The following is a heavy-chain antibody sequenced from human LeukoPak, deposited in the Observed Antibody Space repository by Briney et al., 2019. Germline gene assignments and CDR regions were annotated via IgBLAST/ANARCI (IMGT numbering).Heavy chain of an antibody. V-gene: IGHV3-74*01. CDR3: ASEEGGLDV. CDR1: GFTFSRYW. Sequence: PGGSLRLSCAASGFTFSRYWMHWVRQAPGKGLVWVSRIKTDGSYTSYADSVKGRFTISRDNDKSTLFLQMNGLRGEDTAIYYCASEEGGLDVWGQGTTVPVSS. CDR2: IKTDGSYT. J-gene: IGHJ6*02.